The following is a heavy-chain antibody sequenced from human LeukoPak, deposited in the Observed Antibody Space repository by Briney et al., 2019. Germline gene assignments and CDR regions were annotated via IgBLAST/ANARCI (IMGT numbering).Heavy chain of an antibody. CDR2: IYYSGST. CDR3: ARVTVIAAAGRYYYDSSGYRASDY. Sequence: SETLSLTCTVSGGSISSSNYYWGWIRQPPGKGLEWIGSIYYSGSTYYNPSLKSRVTISVDTSKNQFSLKLSSVTAADTAVYYCARVTVIAAAGRYYYDSSGYRASDYWGQGTLVTVSS. CDR1: GGSISSSNYY. D-gene: IGHD3-22*01. V-gene: IGHV4-39*07. J-gene: IGHJ4*02.